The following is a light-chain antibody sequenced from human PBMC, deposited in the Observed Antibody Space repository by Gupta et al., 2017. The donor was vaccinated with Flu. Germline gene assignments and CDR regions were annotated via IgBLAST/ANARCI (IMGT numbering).Light chain of an antibody. CDR3: QQYDSYSLT. Sequence: YVGDRVTITCRASQSLSSWLAWYQQQPGKAPNLLIYKASNLESGVPSRFSGSGSGTEFTLTISSLQPDDFATYYCQQYDSYSLTFGGGTKVEI. V-gene: IGKV1-5*03. CDR2: KAS. CDR1: QSLSSW. J-gene: IGKJ4*01.